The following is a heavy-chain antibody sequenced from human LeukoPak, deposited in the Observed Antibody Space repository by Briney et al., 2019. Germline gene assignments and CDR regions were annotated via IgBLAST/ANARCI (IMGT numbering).Heavy chain of an antibody. CDR3: ARENLEYGDYAIDY. D-gene: IGHD4-17*01. V-gene: IGHV3-13*01. CDR2: IDRDGVT. J-gene: IGHJ4*02. Sequence: GGSLRLSYAASGFIFSKYDMHWVRLVTGKGLEWVSGIDRDGVTYYSGSVKGRFTSSRENAKNSLDLQMNTLRAGDTGVYYCARENLEYGDYAIDYWGQGILVIVSS. CDR1: GFIFSKYD.